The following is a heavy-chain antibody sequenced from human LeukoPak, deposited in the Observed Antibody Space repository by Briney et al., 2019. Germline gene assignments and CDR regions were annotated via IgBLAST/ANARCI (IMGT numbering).Heavy chain of an antibody. Sequence: VASVKVSCKASGYTFTSYGISWVRQAPGQGLEWMGWISTYNGNTNYAQKLQGRVTMTTDTSTSTAYMELRSLRSDDTAVYYCARADAAAGTYYYWGQGTLVTVSS. D-gene: IGHD6-13*01. CDR3: ARADAAAGTYYY. J-gene: IGHJ4*02. V-gene: IGHV1-18*01. CDR2: ISTYNGNT. CDR1: GYTFTSYG.